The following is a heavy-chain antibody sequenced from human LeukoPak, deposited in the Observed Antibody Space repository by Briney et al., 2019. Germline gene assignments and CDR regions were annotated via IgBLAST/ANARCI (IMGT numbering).Heavy chain of an antibody. V-gene: IGHV3-66*01. CDR1: GFTFSSYG. CDR2: IYSGGST. Sequence: PGGSLRLSCAASGFTFSSYGMSWVRQAPGKGLEWVSVIYSGGSTYYADSVKGRFTISRDNSKNTLYLQMNSLRAEDTAVYYCARIPDYDILTGNQDAFDIWGQGTMVTVSS. J-gene: IGHJ3*02. CDR3: ARIPDYDILTGNQDAFDI. D-gene: IGHD3-9*01.